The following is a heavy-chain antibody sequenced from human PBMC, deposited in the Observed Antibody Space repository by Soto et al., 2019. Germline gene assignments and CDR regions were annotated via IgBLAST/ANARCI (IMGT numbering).Heavy chain of an antibody. V-gene: IGHV3-74*01. Sequence: GFTFSRYWMHWVRQAPGKGLLWVSRINSDGSSTSYADSVKGRFTISRDNAKNTLFLQMNTLRAADTAVYYCAAGGGLPRYYWGQGTLVTVSS. D-gene: IGHD5-12*01. CDR2: INSDGSST. CDR1: GFTFSRYW. J-gene: IGHJ4*02. CDR3: AAGGGLPRYY.